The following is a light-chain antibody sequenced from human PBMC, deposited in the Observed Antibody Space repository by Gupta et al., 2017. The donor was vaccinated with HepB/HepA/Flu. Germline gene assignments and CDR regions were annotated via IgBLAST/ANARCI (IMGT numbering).Light chain of an antibody. Sequence: EVVLTQSPGTLSLSPGERATLSCRTSQSVSTSSLAWYQQKPGQPPRLLIYGASSRATGIPDRFTGSGSETHFTLTISRLEPEDFAVYYCQWYGSSPMYTFGQGTKMEIK. J-gene: IGKJ2*01. CDR1: QSVSTSS. CDR2: GAS. V-gene: IGKV3-20*01. CDR3: QWYGSSPMYT.